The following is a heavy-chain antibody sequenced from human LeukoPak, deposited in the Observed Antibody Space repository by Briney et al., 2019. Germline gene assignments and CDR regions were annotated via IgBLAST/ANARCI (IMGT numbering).Heavy chain of an antibody. V-gene: IGHV4-34*01. Sequence: SETLSLTCAVYGGSFSGYYWSGIRQPPGKGLEWIGEINHSGSTNYNPSLKSRVTISVDTSKNQFSLKLSSVTAADTAVYYCARGTVLRYFDWLLPDGFGYWGQGTLVTVSS. CDR3: ARGTVLRYFDWLLPDGFGY. D-gene: IGHD3-9*01. CDR1: GGSFSGYY. CDR2: INHSGST. J-gene: IGHJ4*02.